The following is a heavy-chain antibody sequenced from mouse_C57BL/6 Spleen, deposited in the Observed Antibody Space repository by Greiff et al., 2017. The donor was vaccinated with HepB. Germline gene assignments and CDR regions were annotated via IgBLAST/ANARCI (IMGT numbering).Heavy chain of an antibody. J-gene: IGHJ4*01. CDR2: IYPRSGNT. CDR3: ARSLLPAHAMDY. V-gene: IGHV1-81*01. CDR1: GYTFTSYG. D-gene: IGHD1-2*01. Sequence: VMLVESGAELARPGASVKLSCKASGYTFTSYGISWVKQRTGQGLEWIGEIYPRSGNTYYNEKFKGKATLTADKSSSTAYMELRSLTSEDSAVYFCARSLLPAHAMDYWGQGTSVTVSS.